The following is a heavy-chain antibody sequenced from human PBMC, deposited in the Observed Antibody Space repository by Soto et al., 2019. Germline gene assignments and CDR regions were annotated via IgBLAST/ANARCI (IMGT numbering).Heavy chain of an antibody. D-gene: IGHD3-22*01. V-gene: IGHV3-23*01. Sequence: GGSLRLSCAASGFTFSSYAMSWVRQAPGKGLEWVSAISGSGGSTYYADSVKGRFTISRDNSKNTLYLQMNSLRAEDTAVYYCAKDLVLSGYSAPYFDYWGQGTLVTVSS. CDR2: ISGSGGST. J-gene: IGHJ4*02. CDR3: AKDLVLSGYSAPYFDY. CDR1: GFTFSSYA.